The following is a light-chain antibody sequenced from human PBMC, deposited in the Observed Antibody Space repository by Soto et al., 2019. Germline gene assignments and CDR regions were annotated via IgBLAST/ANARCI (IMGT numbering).Light chain of an antibody. CDR1: SGHSSNA. J-gene: IGLJ2*01. CDR3: SSYGGNNNVL. Sequence: QSVLTQSPSASASLGASVKLTCTLRSGHSSNAIAWHQQQPERGPRYLMKVNSDGSHTKGDGVPDRFSGSSSGAERYLTISSLQSEDEADYYCSSYGGNNNVLFGGGTKVTVL. CDR2: VNSDGSH. V-gene: IGLV4-69*01.